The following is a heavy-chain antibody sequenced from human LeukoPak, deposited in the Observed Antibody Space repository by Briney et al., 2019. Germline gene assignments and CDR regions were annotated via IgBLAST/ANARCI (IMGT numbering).Heavy chain of an antibody. J-gene: IGHJ5*02. CDR2: INHSGST. CDR3: AREHNYSSNENWFDP. Sequence: KPSETLSLTCAVYGGSFSGYYWSWIRQPPGKGLEWIGEINHSGSTNYNPSLKSRVTMSVDTSKNQFSLKLSSVTAADTAVYYCAREHNYSSNENWFDPWGQGTLVTVSS. D-gene: IGHD4-4*01. V-gene: IGHV4-34*01. CDR1: GGSFSGYY.